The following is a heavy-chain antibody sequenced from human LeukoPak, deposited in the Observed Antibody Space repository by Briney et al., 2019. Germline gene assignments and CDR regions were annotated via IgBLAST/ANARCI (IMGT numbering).Heavy chain of an antibody. CDR2: IYYSGST. Sequence: SETLSLTCTVSGGSISSSSYYWGWIRQPPGKGLEWIGSIYYSGSTHYNPSLKSRVTISVDTSKNQFSLKLSSVTAADTAVYYCARGEYQLLLGEYFQHWGQGTLVTVSS. D-gene: IGHD2-2*01. CDR1: GGSISSSSYY. J-gene: IGHJ1*01. V-gene: IGHV4-39*07. CDR3: ARGEYQLLLGEYFQH.